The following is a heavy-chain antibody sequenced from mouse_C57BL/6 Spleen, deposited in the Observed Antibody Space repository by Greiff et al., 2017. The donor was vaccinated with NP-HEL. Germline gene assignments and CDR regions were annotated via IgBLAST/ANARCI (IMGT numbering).Heavy chain of an antibody. D-gene: IGHD1-1*01. CDR3: ARGGLLGDY. J-gene: IGHJ2*01. CDR1: GYAFTNYL. CDR2: INPGSGGT. Sequence: QVQLQQSGAELVRPGTSVKVSCKASGYAFTNYLIEWVKQRPGQGLEWIGVINPGSGGTNYNEKFKGKATLTADKSSSTAYMQLSSLTSEDSAVYFCARGGLLGDYWGKGTTLTVSS. V-gene: IGHV1-54*01.